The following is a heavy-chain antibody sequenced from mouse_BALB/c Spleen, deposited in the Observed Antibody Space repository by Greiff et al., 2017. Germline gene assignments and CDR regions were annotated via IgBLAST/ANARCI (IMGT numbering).Heavy chain of an antibody. CDR2: IYWDDDK. J-gene: IGHJ4*01. D-gene: IGHD1-1*01. Sequence: QVTLKESGPGILQPSQTLSLTCSFSGFSLSTSGMGVSWIRQPSGKGLEWLAHIYWDDDKRYNPSLKSRLTISKDTSRNQVFLKITSVDTADTATYYCARRRYYGSSYAMDYWGQGTSVTVSS. CDR3: ARRRYYGSSYAMDY. CDR1: GFSLSTSGMG. V-gene: IGHV8-12*01.